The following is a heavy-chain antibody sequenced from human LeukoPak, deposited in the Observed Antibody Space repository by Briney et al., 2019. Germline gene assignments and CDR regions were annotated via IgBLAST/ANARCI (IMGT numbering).Heavy chain of an antibody. CDR3: VRDGGTNGYDLLDY. CDR2: IRQDGSEN. J-gene: IGHJ4*02. Sequence: GGSLRLSCATSGFTVRSYWMSWVRQAPGKGLEWVANIRQDGSENYHVDALKGRYTISGDNARNSMYLQMNSLTAEDTAVYYCVRDGGTNGYDLLDYWGQGTLLTVSS. CDR1: GFTVRSYW. D-gene: IGHD5-12*01. V-gene: IGHV3-7*01.